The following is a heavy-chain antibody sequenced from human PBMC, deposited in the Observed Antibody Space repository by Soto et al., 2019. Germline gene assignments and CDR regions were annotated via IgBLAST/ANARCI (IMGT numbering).Heavy chain of an antibody. CDR2: IQDSGST. CDR3: ARILRRQIGGGYFDS. J-gene: IGHJ4*02. D-gene: IGHD3-16*01. CDR1: GGSISSHY. Sequence: SETLSLTCTVSGGSISSHYWTWIRQPPGMRLEWIGYIQDSGSTHYNPSLKSRVTISVDTSKNQFSLRLISVTAADMAVYYCARILRRQIGGGYFDSWGQGTLVTV. V-gene: IGHV4-59*11.